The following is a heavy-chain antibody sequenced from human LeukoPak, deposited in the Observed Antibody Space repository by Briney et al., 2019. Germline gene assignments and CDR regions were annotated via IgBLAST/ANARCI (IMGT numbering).Heavy chain of an antibody. D-gene: IGHD3-3*01. J-gene: IGHJ4*02. CDR1: GYTFTTYY. Sequence: ASVKVSCKASGYTFTTYYIHWMRQTPGQGFEWMGVSYPDAGTTDHGPRFRDRFVMTADTATSTVYTELRSLTSKDTGVYYCVRECVGVTFDYWGQGALFTVSA. V-gene: IGHV1-46*01. CDR3: VRECVGVTFDY. CDR2: SYPDAGTT.